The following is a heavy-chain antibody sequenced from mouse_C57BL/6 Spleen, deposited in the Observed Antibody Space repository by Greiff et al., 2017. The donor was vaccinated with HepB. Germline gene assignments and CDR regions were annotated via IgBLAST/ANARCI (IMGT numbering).Heavy chain of an antibody. CDR1: GYTFTSYW. J-gene: IGHJ2*01. CDR2: INPSSGYT. CDR3: ARSSFYDGYYVDY. Sequence: QVQLKESGAELAKPGASVKLSCKASGYTFTSYWMHWVKQRPGQGLEWIGYINPSSGYTKYNQKFKDKATLTADKSSSTAYMQLSSLTYEDSAVYYCARSSFYDGYYVDYWGQGTTLTVSS. V-gene: IGHV1-7*01. D-gene: IGHD2-3*01.